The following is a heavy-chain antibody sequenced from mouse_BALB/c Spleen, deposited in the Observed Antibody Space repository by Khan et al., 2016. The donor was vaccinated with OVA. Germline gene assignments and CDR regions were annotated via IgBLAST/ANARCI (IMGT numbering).Heavy chain of an antibody. CDR3: ARGGYGGFAY. D-gene: IGHD2-14*01. Sequence: VQLKQSGPELVKPGASVKVSCKASGYAFTSYNIYWVKQSHGKSLEWVGYIVPYNGGTSYTQKFKGKATLTVDTSSTTAYMHLNSLTSEDSAVYYGARGGYGGFAYWGQGTLVTVSA. V-gene: IGHV1S135*01. J-gene: IGHJ3*01. CDR2: IVPYNGGT. CDR1: GYAFTSYN.